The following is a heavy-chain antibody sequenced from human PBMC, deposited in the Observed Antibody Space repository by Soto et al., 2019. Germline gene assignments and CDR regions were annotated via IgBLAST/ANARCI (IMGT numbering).Heavy chain of an antibody. D-gene: IGHD2-21*01. CDR1: GGTFSSYA. Sequence: PWGSLRLSCAVSGGTFSSYAMHWVRQAPGKGLEWVAVISYDGSNKYYADSVKGRFTISRDNSKNTLYLQMNSLRAEDTAVYYCARAVSTEAAGGDWALDYWGQGTLVTVSS. CDR3: ARAVSTEAAGGDWALDY. J-gene: IGHJ4*02. CDR2: ISYDGSNK. V-gene: IGHV3-30-3*01.